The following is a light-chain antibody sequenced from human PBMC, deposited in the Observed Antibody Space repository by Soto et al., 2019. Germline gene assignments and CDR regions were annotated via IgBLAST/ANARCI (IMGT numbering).Light chain of an antibody. CDR3: LQTVQLPYT. CDR2: EVS. J-gene: IGKJ2*01. V-gene: IGKV2D-29*01. Sequence: DIVMTQTPLSLSVTPGQPASISCKSPQRLLDSAWYLQRPGQPPQVLISEVSKRFSGVSDRFSGSGSGTDFTLNISRVEAEDVGVYYCLQTVQLPYTFGQGTRLEIK. CDR1: QRLLDSA.